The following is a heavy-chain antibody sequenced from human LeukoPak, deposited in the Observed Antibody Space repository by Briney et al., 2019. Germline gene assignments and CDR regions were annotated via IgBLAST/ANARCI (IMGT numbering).Heavy chain of an antibody. D-gene: IGHD4-17*01. Sequence: GESLKISCKGSGYRFTDYWIGWVRQMPGKGLEWMEIISPEDSDTRYSPSFQGQVTISADESISTAYLQWSSLKASDTALYYCARYRGDYVSLPSPFDYWGQGTLVTVSS. J-gene: IGHJ4*02. CDR1: GYRFTDYW. CDR3: ARYRGDYVSLPSPFDY. V-gene: IGHV5-51*01. CDR2: ISPEDSDT.